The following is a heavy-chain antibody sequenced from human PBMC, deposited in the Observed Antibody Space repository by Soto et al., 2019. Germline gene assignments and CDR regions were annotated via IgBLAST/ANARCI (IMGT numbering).Heavy chain of an antibody. J-gene: IGHJ6*01. CDR2: INYSGST. CDR1: VYCFSNQY. V-gene: IGHV4-34*01. D-gene: IGHD3-22*01. CDR3: ASGVVYRDVPLAYGMEV. Sequence: SSSXSLTGAVGVYCFSNQYFTVMRQSPGKGLELVGEINYSGSTRYNWSLGSRVTISVDTSKNQFSLMVTSVTAEDTAVYYCASGVVYRDVPLAYGMEVCGQRPTV.